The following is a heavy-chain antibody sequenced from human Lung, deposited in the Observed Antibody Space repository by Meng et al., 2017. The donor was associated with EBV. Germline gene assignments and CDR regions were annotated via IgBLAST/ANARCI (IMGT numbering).Heavy chain of an antibody. Sequence: AQLGQAGGEGKKPGASVKVSCKASGYTFTNYGITWVRQAPGQGLEWMGWINAYNGDTNYAQTPQGRVTMTTDTSTSTAYMELRSLRSDDTAVYYCARVEVGITSGDYWGQGTLVTVSS. CDR2: INAYNGDT. D-gene: IGHD1-26*01. CDR1: GYTFTNYG. V-gene: IGHV1-18*01. J-gene: IGHJ4*02. CDR3: ARVEVGITSGDY.